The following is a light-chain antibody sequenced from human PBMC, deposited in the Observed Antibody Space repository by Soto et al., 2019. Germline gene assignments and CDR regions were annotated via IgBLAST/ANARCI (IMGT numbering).Light chain of an antibody. Sequence: QMTQSPSSLSAYVGDRVTLTCLASQGIRNDLGWYQQKPGKAPKRLIYAASSLQSGIPARVSGSGSGTEFTLTINSLKSEDSVVYYCQQHNQWPITCGQGTRLEIK. CDR1: QGIRND. CDR2: AAS. V-gene: IGKV1-17*01. J-gene: IGKJ5*01. CDR3: QQHNQWPIT.